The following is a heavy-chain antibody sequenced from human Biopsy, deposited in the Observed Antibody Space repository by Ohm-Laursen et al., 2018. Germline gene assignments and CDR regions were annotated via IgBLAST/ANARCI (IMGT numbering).Heavy chain of an antibody. CDR3: ARESALAGDFDS. J-gene: IGHJ4*02. D-gene: IGHD6-19*01. V-gene: IGHV4-4*07. Sequence: GTLSLTCTVSGGYINNYYWSWIRQPAGKGLEWIGRIYPGGSTNYNPSLKSRVTISVDTSKNHFSLKLTSVTAADTAVYYCARESALAGDFDSWGQGTLVTVSS. CDR2: IYPGGST. CDR1: GGYINNYY.